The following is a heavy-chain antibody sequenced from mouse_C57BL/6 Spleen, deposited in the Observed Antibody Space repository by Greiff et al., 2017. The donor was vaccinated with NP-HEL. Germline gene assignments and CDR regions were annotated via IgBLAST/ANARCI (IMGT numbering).Heavy chain of an antibody. V-gene: IGHV1-69*01. J-gene: IGHJ2*01. CDR3: ARERTTVDYFDY. CDR1: GYTFTSYW. CDR2: IDPSDSYT. Sequence: QVQLQQSGAELVMPGASVKLSCKASGYTFTSYWMHWVKQRPGQGLEWIGEIDPSDSYTNYNQKFKGKSTLTVDKSSSTAYMQLSSLTSEDSAVYYCARERTTVDYFDYWGQGTTLTVSS. D-gene: IGHD1-1*01.